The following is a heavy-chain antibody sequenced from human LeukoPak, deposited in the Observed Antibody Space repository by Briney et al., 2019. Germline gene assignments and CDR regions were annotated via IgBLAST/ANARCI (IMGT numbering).Heavy chain of an antibody. CDR2: IYYSGST. V-gene: IGHV4-39*07. Sequence: KPSETLSLTCSVSGDSISASSYYWGWIRQPPGKGLEWIGTIYYSGSTYYNPSLKSRVTISVDTSKNQFSLKLSSVTAADTAVYYCARKRLRRGGGFDYWGQGTLVTVSS. CDR1: GDSISASSYY. J-gene: IGHJ4*02. D-gene: IGHD4-17*01. CDR3: ARKRLRRGGGFDY.